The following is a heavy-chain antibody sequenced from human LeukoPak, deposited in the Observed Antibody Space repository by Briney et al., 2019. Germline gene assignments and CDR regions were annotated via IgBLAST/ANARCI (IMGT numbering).Heavy chain of an antibody. V-gene: IGHV1-2*02. Sequence: ASVKVSCKTSGYTFTGYYMHWVRQAPGQGLEWMGWINPNSGGTNYAQKFQGRVTMTRDTSISTAYMELSRLRFDDTAVYYCASGSSFDSSGRGFDYWGQGTLVTVSS. D-gene: IGHD3-22*01. CDR1: GYTFTGYY. CDR3: ASGSSFDSSGRGFDY. CDR2: INPNSGGT. J-gene: IGHJ4*02.